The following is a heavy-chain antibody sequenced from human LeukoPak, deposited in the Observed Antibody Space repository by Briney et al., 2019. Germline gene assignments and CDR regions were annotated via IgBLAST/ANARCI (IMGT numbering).Heavy chain of an antibody. Sequence: GASVKVSCKASGYTFTSYDINWVRQAAGQGLEWVGWMNPNSGNTGYAQKFQGRVTMTRSTSINTAYMELSSLRSEDTAVYYCARNDYGGHDAFDIWGQGTMVFVSS. J-gene: IGHJ3*02. V-gene: IGHV1-8*01. D-gene: IGHD4-17*01. CDR3: ARNDYGGHDAFDI. CDR1: GYTFTSYD. CDR2: MNPNSGNT.